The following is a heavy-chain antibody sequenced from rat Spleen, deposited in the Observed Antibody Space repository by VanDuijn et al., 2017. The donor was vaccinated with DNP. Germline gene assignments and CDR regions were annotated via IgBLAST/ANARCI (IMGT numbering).Heavy chain of an antibody. Sequence: EVQLVESGGGLVQPGRSLKLSCAASGFTFRRSDVAWVRQAPKKGLEWVATIIDDGSGTYYGDSVKGRFTISRDNAKSTLYLQLDSLRSEDTATYFCATGAYYFDSWGQGVMVTVSS. V-gene: IGHV5S10*01. CDR1: GFTFRRSD. J-gene: IGHJ2*01. CDR2: IIDDGSGT. CDR3: ATGAYYFDS.